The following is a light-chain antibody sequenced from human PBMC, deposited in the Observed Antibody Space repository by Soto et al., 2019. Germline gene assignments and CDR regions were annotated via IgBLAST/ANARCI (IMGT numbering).Light chain of an antibody. CDR3: QQHNNWLRWT. CDR1: QNIGTN. J-gene: IGKJ1*01. CDR2: DAS. V-gene: IGKV3-15*01. Sequence: EIVMTQSPATLSVSPGERATLSCWASQNIGTNLAWYQQRPGQGPRLLIYDASTRATGIPARFSGSGSGTDFTLTISSLQSEDFAVYYCQQHNNWLRWTFGQGTKVEIK.